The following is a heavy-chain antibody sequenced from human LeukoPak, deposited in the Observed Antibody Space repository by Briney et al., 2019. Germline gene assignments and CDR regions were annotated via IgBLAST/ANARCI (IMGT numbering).Heavy chain of an antibody. J-gene: IGHJ4*02. CDR1: GFTFSSYS. Sequence: GGSLRLSCATSGFTFSSYSMNWVRQAPGKGLEWVSYIRSSGDMIYYADSVKGRFTISRDNAKNSVYLQMNSLRDEDTAVYYCVRDPDALDYRGQGTQVTVSS. CDR3: VRDPDALDY. V-gene: IGHV3-48*02. CDR2: IRSSGDMI.